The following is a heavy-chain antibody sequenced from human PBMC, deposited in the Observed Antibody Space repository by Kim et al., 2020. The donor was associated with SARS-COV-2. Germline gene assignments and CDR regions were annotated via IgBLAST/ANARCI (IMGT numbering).Heavy chain of an antibody. Sequence: GGSLRLSCAASGFTFSNAWMSWVRQAPGKGLEWVGRIKSKTDGGTTDYAAPVKGRFTISRDDSKNTLYLQMNSLKTEDTAVYYCTTDLSSVLRFLEWLSLSGVGGGFYYGMDVWGQGTTVTVSS. D-gene: IGHD3-3*01. CDR1: GFTFSNAW. CDR3: TTDLSSVLRFLEWLSLSGVGGGFYYGMDV. CDR2: IKSKTDGGTT. V-gene: IGHV3-15*01. J-gene: IGHJ6*02.